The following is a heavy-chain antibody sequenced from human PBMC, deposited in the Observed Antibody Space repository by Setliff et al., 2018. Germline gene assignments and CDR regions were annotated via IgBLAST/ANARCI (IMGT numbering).Heavy chain of an antibody. J-gene: IGHJ5*02. CDR1: GYTFTSYA. CDR2: INAGNGNT. V-gene: IGHV1-3*01. CDR3: ARGEAIVVVVDAEGNWFDP. Sequence: ASVKVSCKASGYTFTSYAMHWVRQAPGQRLEWMGWINAGNGNTKYSQKFKGRVTITRDTSASTVYMELSSLRSEDTAMYYCARGEAIVVVVDAEGNWFDPWGQGTLVTVSS. D-gene: IGHD2-15*01.